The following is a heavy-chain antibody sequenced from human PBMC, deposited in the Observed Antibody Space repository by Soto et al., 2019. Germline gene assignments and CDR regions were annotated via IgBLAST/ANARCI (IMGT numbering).Heavy chain of an antibody. J-gene: IGHJ5*02. D-gene: IGHD6-13*01. CDR2: ISHDGSVT. CDR3: AKDWGSSGWYNWFDP. V-gene: IGHV3-30*18. CDR1: GFTFSTSG. Sequence: QVQMVESGGGVVQPGTSLRLSCATSGFTFSTSGMHWVRQAPGKGLEWVAKISHDGSVTYYTDSVQGRFTISRDTPKNTLYLQMNSLRDEDTAIYYCAKDWGSSGWYNWFDPWGQGTRVTVS.